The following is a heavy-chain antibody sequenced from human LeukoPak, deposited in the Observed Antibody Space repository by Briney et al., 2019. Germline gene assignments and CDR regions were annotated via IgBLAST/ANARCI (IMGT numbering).Heavy chain of an antibody. CDR2: ISWNSGSI. V-gene: IGHV3-9*01. J-gene: IGHJ3*02. Sequence: PGRSLRLSCAASGSTFDDYAMHWVRQAPGKGLEWVSGISWNSGSIGYADSVKGRFTISRDSAKNSLYLQMNSLRAEDTALYYCAKDWGSDYVWGSYRYHAFDIWGQGTMVTVSS. CDR1: GSTFDDYA. D-gene: IGHD3-16*02. CDR3: AKDWGSDYVWGSYRYHAFDI.